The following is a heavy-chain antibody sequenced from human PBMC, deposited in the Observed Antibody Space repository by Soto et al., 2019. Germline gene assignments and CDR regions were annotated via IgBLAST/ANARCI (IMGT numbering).Heavy chain of an antibody. CDR2: IYHSGST. D-gene: IGHD3-10*01. V-gene: IGHV4-4*02. Sequence: PSETLSLTCAVSGGSISSSNWWSWVRQPPGKGLEWIGEIYHSGSTNYNSSLKSRVTISVDKSKNQFSLKLSSVTAADTAVYYCARFTMVRGELGAKGYYYYGMDVWGQGTTVTVSS. J-gene: IGHJ6*02. CDR1: GGSISSSNW. CDR3: ARFTMVRGELGAKGYYYYGMDV.